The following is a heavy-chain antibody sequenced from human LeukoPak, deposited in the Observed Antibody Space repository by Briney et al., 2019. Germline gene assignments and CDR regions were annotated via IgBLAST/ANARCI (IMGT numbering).Heavy chain of an antibody. D-gene: IGHD2-15*01. Sequence: GGSLRLSCAASEFSVGSNYMTWVRQAPGKGLEWVSGINWNGGSTGYADSVKGRFTISRDNAKNSLFLHMNSLRVEDTALYYCARDRVVVATTTPAYWYFDIWGRGTLVTVSS. J-gene: IGHJ2*01. CDR3: ARDRVVVATTTPAYWYFDI. CDR2: INWNGGST. V-gene: IGHV3-20*04. CDR1: EFSVGSNY.